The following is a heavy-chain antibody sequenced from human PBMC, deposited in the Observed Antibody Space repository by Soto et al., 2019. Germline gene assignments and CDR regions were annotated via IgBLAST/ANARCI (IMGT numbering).Heavy chain of an antibody. CDR1: GTSISSYY. V-gene: IGHV4-59*01. CDR3: ARYNSYAIDY. CDR2: IHYSGTT. D-gene: IGHD2-8*01. J-gene: IGHJ4*02. Sequence: SEPLSLTCTVSGTSISSYYWSWIRQPPGKGLEWIANIHYSGTTNYNPSLASRVTLSVDTSKNQFSLKMTSVTAADRAMYFCARYNSYAIDYWGRGTLVTVSS.